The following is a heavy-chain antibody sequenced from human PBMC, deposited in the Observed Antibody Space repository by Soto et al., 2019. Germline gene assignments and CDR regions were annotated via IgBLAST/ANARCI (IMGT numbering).Heavy chain of an antibody. J-gene: IGHJ4*02. CDR2: ISGSGGST. Sequence: GGSLRLSCAASGFTFSSYAMSWVRQAPGKGLEWVSAISGSGGSTYYADSVKGRFTISRDNSKNTLYLQMNSLRAEDTAVYYCAKDPLVNWNYVSYCDYWGQGTLVTV. D-gene: IGHD1-7*01. CDR3: AKDPLVNWNYVSYCDY. CDR1: GFTFSSYA. V-gene: IGHV3-23*01.